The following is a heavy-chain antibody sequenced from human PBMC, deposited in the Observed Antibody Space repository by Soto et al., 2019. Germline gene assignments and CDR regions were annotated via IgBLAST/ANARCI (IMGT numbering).Heavy chain of an antibody. CDR1: VDSISSINW. J-gene: IGHJ5*01. CDR2: VYHTGTT. Sequence: SETLCLTCEVPVDSISSINWGICFRQPPGKGLQWIGEVYHTGTTNYNPSLKSRVTISVDKSQNHFSLNVTSVTAADTAVYYCARSSGFFAISFLDTWGQGAMVTVSS. CDR3: ARSSGFFAISFLDT. D-gene: IGHD2-2*02. V-gene: IGHV4-4*02.